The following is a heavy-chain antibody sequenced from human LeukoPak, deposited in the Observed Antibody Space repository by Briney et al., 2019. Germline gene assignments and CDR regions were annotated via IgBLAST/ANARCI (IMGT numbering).Heavy chain of an antibody. D-gene: IGHD5-24*01. Sequence: SETLSLTCTVSGGSISSSSYYWGWIRQPPGKGLEWIGSIYYSGSTYYNPSLKSRVTISVDTSKNQFFLKLSSVTAADTAVYYCARGLIKYSWLQFPNWFDPWGQGTLVTVSS. CDR2: IYYSGST. J-gene: IGHJ5*02. CDR3: ARGLIKYSWLQFPNWFDP. V-gene: IGHV4-39*01. CDR1: GGSISSSSYY.